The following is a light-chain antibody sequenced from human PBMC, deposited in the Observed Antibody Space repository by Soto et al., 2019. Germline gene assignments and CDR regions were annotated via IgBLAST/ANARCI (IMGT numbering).Light chain of an antibody. V-gene: IGKV3-15*01. Sequence: EVVLTQSPATLSVSPGDRATLSCRASQSVSRNLACYQQKPGQAPRLLIYGASTRATGVPARFSGSGSATEFSLSFRSLQYDDVAVYYCQQYGNWAPETFGQGTKLEI. CDR2: GAS. J-gene: IGKJ2*01. CDR3: QQYGNWAPET. CDR1: QSVSRN.